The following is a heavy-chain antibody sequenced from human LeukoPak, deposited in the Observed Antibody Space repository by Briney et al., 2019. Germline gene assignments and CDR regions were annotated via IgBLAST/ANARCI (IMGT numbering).Heavy chain of an antibody. CDR1: GFTFSSYW. V-gene: IGHV3-23*01. CDR3: AGRYCSGTDCYSWFDP. D-gene: IGHD2-2*01. Sequence: GGSLRLSCAASGFTFSSYWMSWVRQAPGKGLEWVSAISGGVGSTYYADSVKGRFTISRDNSKNTLYLQMNSLRAEDTAVYYCAGRYCSGTDCYSWFDPWGQGTLVTVSS. J-gene: IGHJ5*02. CDR2: ISGGVGST.